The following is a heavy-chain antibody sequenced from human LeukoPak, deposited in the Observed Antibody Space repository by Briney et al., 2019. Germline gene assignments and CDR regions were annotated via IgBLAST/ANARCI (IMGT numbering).Heavy chain of an antibody. CDR1: GGSISSGGYY. D-gene: IGHD5-12*01. V-gene: IGHV4-31*03. J-gene: IGHJ4*02. CDR3: ARVVRGDDDFDY. CDR2: IYYSGST. Sequence: SQTLSLTCTVSGGSISSGGYYCSWIRQHPGKGLEWIGYIYYSGSTYYNPSLKSRVTISVDTSKNQFSLKLSSVTAADTAVYYCARVVRGDDDFDYWGQGTLVTVSS.